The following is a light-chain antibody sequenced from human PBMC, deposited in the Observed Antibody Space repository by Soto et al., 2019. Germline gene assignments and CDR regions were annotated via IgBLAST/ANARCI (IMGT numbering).Light chain of an antibody. CDR3: HHYGPAPWT. V-gene: IGKV3-20*01. CDR2: AAS. CDR1: QTVRGNY. J-gene: IGKJ1*01. Sequence: EIVLTQSAGTLSLSPGERATLSCRASQTVRGNYLAWFQQRPGQAPRLLIYAASTRAAGVPDRFSGSGSGTDFSLTSNRLEPEDFAVYYCHHYGPAPWTFGQGTKVEIK.